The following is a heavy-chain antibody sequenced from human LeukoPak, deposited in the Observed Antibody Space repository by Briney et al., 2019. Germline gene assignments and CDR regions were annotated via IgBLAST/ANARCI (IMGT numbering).Heavy chain of an antibody. CDR1: GYTFTSYG. CDR3: ARSETVVTDY. V-gene: IGHV1-18*01. J-gene: IGHJ4*02. Sequence: ASVKVSCKASGYTFTSYGISWVRQAPGQGPDWMGWISVHNGHTNYVQKLQGRVTMTTDTSTSTAYMELRSLRSDDTAVYYCARSETVVTDYWGQGTLVTVSS. D-gene: IGHD2-21*02. CDR2: ISVHNGHT.